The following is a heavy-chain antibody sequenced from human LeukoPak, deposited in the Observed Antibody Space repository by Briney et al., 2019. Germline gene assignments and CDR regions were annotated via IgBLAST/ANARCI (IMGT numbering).Heavy chain of an antibody. CDR2: IKQDGSEK. J-gene: IGHJ4*02. CDR3: TPSRYSGSYLSLSPDY. V-gene: IGHV3-7*03. D-gene: IGHD1-26*01. Sequence: PGGSLRLSCAASGFTFNTYWMSWVRQAPGKGLEWVANIKQDGSEKYYVDSVKGRFTISGDNAKNSLYLQMNSLRAEDTAVYYCTPSRYSGSYLSLSPDYWGQGTLVTVSS. CDR1: GFTFNTYW.